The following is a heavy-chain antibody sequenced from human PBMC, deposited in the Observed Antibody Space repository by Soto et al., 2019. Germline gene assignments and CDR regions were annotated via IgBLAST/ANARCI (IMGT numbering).Heavy chain of an antibody. V-gene: IGHV1-69*13. D-gene: IGHD3-22*01. CDR2: IIPIFGTA. CDR1: RGTFSSYA. CDR3: ASGSDSMIVSDY. J-gene: IGHJ4*02. Sequence: SVKVSCKTSRGTFSSYARSWVRQAPRQGLEWMGGIIPIFGTANYAQKFQGRVTITADESTSTAYMELSSLRSEDTAVYYCASGSDSMIVSDYWGQGTLVSVSS.